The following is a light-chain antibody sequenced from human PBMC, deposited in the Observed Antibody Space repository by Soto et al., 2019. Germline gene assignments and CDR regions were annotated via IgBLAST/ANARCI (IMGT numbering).Light chain of an antibody. CDR2: KAS. V-gene: IGKV1-5*03. CDR1: QSISSW. Sequence: DIQMTQSPSTLSASVGDRVTITCRASQSISSWLAWYQRKPGKAPKLLIYKASSLESGVPSRFSGSGSGTEFTLTISSLQPDALAAYYCQQYNSYCATLGQGTRV. J-gene: IGKJ1*01. CDR3: QQYNSYCAT.